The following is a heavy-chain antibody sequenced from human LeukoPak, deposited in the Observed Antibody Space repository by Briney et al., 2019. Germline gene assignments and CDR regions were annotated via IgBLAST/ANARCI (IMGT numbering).Heavy chain of an antibody. V-gene: IGHV4-59*01. D-gene: IGHD2-15*01. CDR1: GGSISSYY. CDR2: IYYSGST. CDR3: ARSGYCSGGSCIDALDI. Sequence: PSETLSLTCTVSGGSISSYYWSWIRQPPGKGLEWIGYIYYSGSTNYNPSLKSRVTLSVDTSKNQFSLKLSSVTAADTAVYYCARSGYCSGGSCIDALDIWGQGTMVTVSS. J-gene: IGHJ3*02.